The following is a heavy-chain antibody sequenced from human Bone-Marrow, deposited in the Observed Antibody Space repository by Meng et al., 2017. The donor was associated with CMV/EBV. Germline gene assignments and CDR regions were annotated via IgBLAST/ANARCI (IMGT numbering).Heavy chain of an antibody. CDR1: GFSVSNNY. V-gene: IGHV3-66*01. D-gene: IGHD3-22*01. Sequence: GESLKISCVASGFSVSNNYMTWVRQAPGKGLEWVSVLYSGGSAYYADSVKGRFTISRDESKNILYLQMNSLRAEDTAVYYCARDRSSLNYYDSSGYYPYYYGMDVWGQGTTVTVSS. J-gene: IGHJ6*01. CDR2: LYSGGSA. CDR3: ARDRSSLNYYDSSGYYPYYYGMDV.